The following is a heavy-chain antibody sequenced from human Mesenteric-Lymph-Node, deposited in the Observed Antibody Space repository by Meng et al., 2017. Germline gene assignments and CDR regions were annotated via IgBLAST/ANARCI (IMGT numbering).Heavy chain of an antibody. CDR2: IYHGVNI. V-gene: IGHV4-30-2*01. D-gene: IGHD3-10*01. J-gene: IGHJ5*02. CDR1: GDSITSGDYS. CDR3: VRDTRRGGGWFDP. Sequence: QVPLQGSGPGLVGPSQTLSLTCAVSGDSITSGDYSWTWIRQPPGKGLEWIGYIYHGVNIYYTPSLRSRVTISVDKSRNQFSLKLTSVSAADTAVYYCVRDTRRGGGWFDPWGQGTLVTVSS.